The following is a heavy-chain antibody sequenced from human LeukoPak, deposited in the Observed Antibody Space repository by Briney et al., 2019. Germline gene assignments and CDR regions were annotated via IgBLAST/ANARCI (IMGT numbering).Heavy chain of an antibody. J-gene: IGHJ4*02. CDR1: GYSISSGYY. D-gene: IGHD6-19*01. CDR3: ARSGASGSGWPFDF. CDR2: IYHDGST. Sequence: LETLSLTCTVSGYSISSGYYWGWIRQPPGKGLEWIGNIYHDGSTYYNPSLKSRVTISVDTSKNQFSLKLRFVTAADTAVYYCARSGASGSGWPFDFWGQGTLVTVSS. V-gene: IGHV4-38-2*02.